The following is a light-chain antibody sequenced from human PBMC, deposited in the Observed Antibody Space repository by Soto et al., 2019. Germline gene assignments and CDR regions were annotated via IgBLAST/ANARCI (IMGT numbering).Light chain of an antibody. CDR2: DAS. J-gene: IGKJ4*01. V-gene: IGKV3-20*01. CDR3: RQCHSWGR. CDR1: QTVRNNY. Sequence: KLSLYGKRIALLSFRASQTVRNNYLAWYQQKPGQAPRLLIYDASSRATGIPDRFSVSGSRTDVTRTICRQEPEDVAAYYERQCHSWGRVGGGTKVDIK.